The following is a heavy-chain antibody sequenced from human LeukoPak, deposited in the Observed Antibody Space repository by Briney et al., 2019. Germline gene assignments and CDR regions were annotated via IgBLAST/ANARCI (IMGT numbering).Heavy chain of an antibody. CDR3: ARHPNLAASVDY. D-gene: IGHD6-25*01. J-gene: IGHJ4*02. CDR2: VYYSGNT. CDR1: GGSISSSSYY. Sequence: SETLSLTCTVSGGSISSSSYYWGWIRQPPGKGLEWIGSVYYSGNTYYSPSLKSRVTISVDTSKNQFSLKLNSVTAADTAVYYCARHPNLAASVDYWGQGTLVTVSS. V-gene: IGHV4-39*01.